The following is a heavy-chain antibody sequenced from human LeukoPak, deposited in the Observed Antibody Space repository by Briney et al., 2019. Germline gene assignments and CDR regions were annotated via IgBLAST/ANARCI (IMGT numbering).Heavy chain of an antibody. J-gene: IGHJ4*02. V-gene: IGHV3-21*01. CDR3: ARDESGSTSWGEDY. D-gene: IGHD2-2*01. CDR1: GFTFSSHS. CDR2: ISSGSSYT. Sequence: GGSLRLSCAASGFTFSSHSMNWVRQAPGKGLEWVSCISSGSSYTYYADSVTGRFTISRDNAKNSLYLQMNSLRAEDTAVYYCARDESGSTSWGEDYWGQGTLVTVSS.